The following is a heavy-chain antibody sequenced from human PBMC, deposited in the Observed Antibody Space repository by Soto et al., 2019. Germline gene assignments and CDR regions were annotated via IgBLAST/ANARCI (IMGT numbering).Heavy chain of an antibody. Sequence: EVQLVESGGGLVKPGGSLRLSCAASGFTFSSYSMNWVRQAPGKGLEWVSSISSSSSYIYYADSVKGRFTISRDNAKNSLYLQMNSLRAEDTAVYYCARDYYGSGSAVYYFDYWGQGTLVTVSS. J-gene: IGHJ4*02. CDR1: GFTFSSYS. V-gene: IGHV3-21*01. CDR2: ISSSSSYI. D-gene: IGHD3-10*01. CDR3: ARDYYGSGSAVYYFDY.